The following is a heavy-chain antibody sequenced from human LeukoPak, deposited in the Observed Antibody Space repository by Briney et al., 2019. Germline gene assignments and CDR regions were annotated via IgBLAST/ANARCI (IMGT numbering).Heavy chain of an antibody. Sequence: ASVKVSCKVSGYALTELSMHWVRQAPGKGLEWMGGFDPEDGETIYAQKFQGRVTMTEDTSTDTAYMELSSLRSEDTAVYYCATQGYSSSWPFDYWGQGTLVTVSS. D-gene: IGHD6-13*01. CDR3: ATQGYSSSWPFDY. CDR2: FDPEDGET. CDR1: GYALTELS. V-gene: IGHV1-24*01. J-gene: IGHJ4*02.